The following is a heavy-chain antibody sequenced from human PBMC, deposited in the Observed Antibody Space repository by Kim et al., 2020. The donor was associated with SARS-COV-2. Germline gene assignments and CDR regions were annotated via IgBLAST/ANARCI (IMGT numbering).Heavy chain of an antibody. CDR1: GGTFSSYA. D-gene: IGHD2-2*01. CDR3: ASMGYCSSTSC. V-gene: IGHV1-69*04. J-gene: IGHJ4*02. Sequence: SVKVSCKASGGTFSSYAISWVRQAPGQGLEWMGRIIPILGIANYAQKFQGRVTITADKSTSTAYMELSSLRSEDTAVYYCASMGYCSSTSCWGQGTLVTVPS. CDR2: IIPILGIA.